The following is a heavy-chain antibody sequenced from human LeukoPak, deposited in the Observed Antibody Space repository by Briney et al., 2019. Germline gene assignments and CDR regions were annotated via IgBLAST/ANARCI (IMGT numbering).Heavy chain of an antibody. D-gene: IGHD1-26*01. Sequence: PGGSLRLSCAASGFSFSGYWLSWVRQAPGKGLEWVSSITSTSSYIYYADSVKGRFTISRDNAKNSLYLQMNSLRAEDTAVYYCARGGGSYDYWGQGTLVTVSS. CDR3: ARGGGSYDY. V-gene: IGHV3-21*01. CDR2: ITSTSSYI. CDR1: GFSFSGYW. J-gene: IGHJ4*02.